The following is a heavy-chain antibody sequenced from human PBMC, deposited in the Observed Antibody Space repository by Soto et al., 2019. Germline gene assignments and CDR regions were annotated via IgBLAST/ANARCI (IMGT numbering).Heavy chain of an antibody. V-gene: IGHV3-53*01. J-gene: IGHJ3*02. Sequence: LRLSCAASGLTVRSNYMSWVRQAPGKGLEWVSVIYSGGSTYYADSVKGRFTISRDNSKNTLYLQMNSLRAEDTAVYYCARDYDILTGAPNAFDIWGQGTMVTVSS. D-gene: IGHD3-9*01. CDR1: GLTVRSNY. CDR2: IYSGGST. CDR3: ARDYDILTGAPNAFDI.